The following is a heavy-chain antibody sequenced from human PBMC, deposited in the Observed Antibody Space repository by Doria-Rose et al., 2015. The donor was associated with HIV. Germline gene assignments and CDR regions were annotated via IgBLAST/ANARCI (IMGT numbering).Heavy chain of an antibody. Sequence: QVHLVESGSEVKKPGSSVKVSCKASGGTFSSYTISWVRQAPGQGLEWMGRIIPILDIVNYALRFQGRVTITADESTSTAYMELSSLRSEDTAIYYCASQWERSSFDYWGQGTLVTVSS. CDR3: ASQWERSSFDY. D-gene: IGHD1-26*01. J-gene: IGHJ4*02. CDR1: GGTFSSYT. CDR2: IIPILDIV. V-gene: IGHV1-69*02.